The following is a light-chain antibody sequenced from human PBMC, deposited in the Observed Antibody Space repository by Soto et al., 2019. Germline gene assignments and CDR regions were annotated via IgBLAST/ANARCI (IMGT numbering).Light chain of an antibody. CDR3: ATWDDTLSGVL. J-gene: IGLJ2*01. Sequence: QSVMTQPPSVSGTPGQRVTISCSGSTSNIGGNPVYWFQHLPRTAPTLLIYANNQRPSGVPDRFSGSKSGTSASLDIIGLRSEDEADYYCATWDDTLSGVLFGGGTKVTVL. V-gene: IGLV1-47*01. CDR2: ANN. CDR1: TSNIGGNP.